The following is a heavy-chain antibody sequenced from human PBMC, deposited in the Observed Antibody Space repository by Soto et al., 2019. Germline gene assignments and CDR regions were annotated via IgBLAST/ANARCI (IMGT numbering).Heavy chain of an antibody. J-gene: IGHJ5*02. V-gene: IGHV4-34*01. CDR1: GWSFIGYY. CDR3: ARIATRMTTVTT. Sequence: SETLCLTCAVYGWSFIGYYWSWIRQPPGKGLEWIGEINHSGSTNYNPSLKSRVTISVDTSKNQFSLKLSSVTAADTAVYYCARIATRMTTVTTWGQGTLVSVSS. CDR2: INHSGST. D-gene: IGHD4-17*01.